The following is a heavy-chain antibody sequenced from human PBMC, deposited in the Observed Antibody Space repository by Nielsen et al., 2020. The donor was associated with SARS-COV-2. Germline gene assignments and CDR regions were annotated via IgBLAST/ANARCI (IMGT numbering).Heavy chain of an antibody. Sequence: SLKISCVVSRFTFDDNAMHWVRQGPGKGLEWVAGISWNSNYIGYADSVKGRFTISRDNGKNSLYLEMISLRAEDTALYYCAKGRRGVISYGMDVWGQGTTVTVSS. J-gene: IGHJ6*02. CDR3: AKGRRGVISYGMDV. CDR1: RFTFDDNA. CDR2: ISWNSNYI. V-gene: IGHV3-9*01. D-gene: IGHD3-16*02.